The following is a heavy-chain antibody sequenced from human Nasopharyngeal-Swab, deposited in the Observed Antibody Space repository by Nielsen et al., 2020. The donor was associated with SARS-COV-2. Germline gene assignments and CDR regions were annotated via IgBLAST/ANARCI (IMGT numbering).Heavy chain of an antibody. CDR2: ISYDGSNK. CDR3: ARDKILRFLEWLFDY. V-gene: IGHV3-30*03. J-gene: IGHJ4*02. CDR1: GFTFSSYG. Sequence: GESLKISCAASGFTFSSYGMHWVRQAPGKGLEWVAVISYDGSNKYYADSVKGRFTISRDNSKNTLYLQMNSLRAKDTAVYYCARDKILRFLEWLFDYWGQGTLVTVSS. D-gene: IGHD3-3*01.